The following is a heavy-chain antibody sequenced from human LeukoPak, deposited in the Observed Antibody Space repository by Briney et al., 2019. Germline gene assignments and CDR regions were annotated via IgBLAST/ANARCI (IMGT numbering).Heavy chain of an antibody. CDR3: AREREYCSSTSCPLYYMDV. J-gene: IGHJ6*03. Sequence: SETLSLTCTVSGGSISSYFWSWIRQPAGKGLEWIGRIYTSGSTNYIPSLKSRVTMSVDTSKNQFSLKLSSVTAADTAVYYCAREREYCSSTSCPLYYMDVWGKGTTVTVSS. CDR2: IYTSGST. V-gene: IGHV4-4*07. CDR1: GGSISSYF. D-gene: IGHD2-2*01.